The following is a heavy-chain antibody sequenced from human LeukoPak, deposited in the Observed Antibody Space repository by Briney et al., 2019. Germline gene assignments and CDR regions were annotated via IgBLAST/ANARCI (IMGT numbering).Heavy chain of an antibody. D-gene: IGHD3-22*01. Sequence: TGGSLRLSCAASGFIFSDYDMHWVRQAPGKGLEWVAFMHYDRRTKYYADSVKGRFTISRDNSKNTLYLQMNSLRAEDTAVYYCAKTPHYYDRSGYWLPDIWGQGTMVTVSS. CDR2: MHYDRRTK. CDR1: GFIFSDYD. V-gene: IGHV3-30*02. J-gene: IGHJ3*02. CDR3: AKTPHYYDRSGYWLPDI.